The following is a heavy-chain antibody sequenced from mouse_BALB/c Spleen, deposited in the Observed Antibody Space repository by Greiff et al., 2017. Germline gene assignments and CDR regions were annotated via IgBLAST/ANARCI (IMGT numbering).Heavy chain of an antibody. V-gene: IGHV5-6-3*01. D-gene: IGHD2-10*02. J-gene: IGHJ3*01. CDR1: GFTFSSYG. Sequence: EVQLQESGGGLVQPGGSLKLSCAASGFTFSSYGMSWVRQTPDKRLELVATINSNGGSTYYPDSVKGRFTISRDNAKNTLYLQMSSLKSEDTAMYYCAREGIGYGNLAWFAYWGQGTLVTVSA. CDR2: INSNGGST. CDR3: AREGIGYGNLAWFAY.